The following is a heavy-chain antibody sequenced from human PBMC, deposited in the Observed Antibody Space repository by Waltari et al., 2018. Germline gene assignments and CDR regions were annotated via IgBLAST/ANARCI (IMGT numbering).Heavy chain of an antibody. V-gene: IGHV4-59*12. D-gene: IGHD3-16*01. CDR2: INHSGST. CDR1: GGSISSYY. J-gene: IGHJ3*02. CDR3: ARGLGGGAFDI. Sequence: QVQLQESGPGLVKPSETLSLTCTVSGGSISSYYWSWIRQPPGKGLEWIGEINHSGSTNYNPSLKSRVTISVDTSKNQFSLKLSSVTAADTAVYYCARGLGGGAFDIWGQGTMVTVSS.